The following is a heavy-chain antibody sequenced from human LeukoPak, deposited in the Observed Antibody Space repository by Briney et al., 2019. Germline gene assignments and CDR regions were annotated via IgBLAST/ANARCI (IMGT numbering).Heavy chain of an antibody. Sequence: PGGSLRLSCAASGFTFNIYWMHWVRQSPGKGLVWVSRINSDGSSPDYADSVKGRFSISRDNAKNSLYLQMNSLRAEDTAVYYCAREEYDFWSGYATLFDYWGQGTLVTVSS. CDR3: AREEYDFWSGYATLFDY. V-gene: IGHV3-74*01. CDR1: GFTFNIYW. CDR2: INSDGSSP. J-gene: IGHJ4*02. D-gene: IGHD3-3*01.